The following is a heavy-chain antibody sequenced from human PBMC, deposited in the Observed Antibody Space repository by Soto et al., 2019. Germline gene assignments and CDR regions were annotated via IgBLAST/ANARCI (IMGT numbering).Heavy chain of an antibody. D-gene: IGHD2-8*02. Sequence: SVKVSCKASGGTFSSYTISWVRQAPGQGLEWMGRIIPILGIANYAQKFQGRVTITADKSTSTAYMELSSLRSEDTAVYYCGTAPLTWWGIFDYWGQGTLVPVSP. V-gene: IGHV1-69*02. CDR1: GGTFSSYT. CDR3: GTAPLTWWGIFDY. J-gene: IGHJ4*02. CDR2: IIPILGIA.